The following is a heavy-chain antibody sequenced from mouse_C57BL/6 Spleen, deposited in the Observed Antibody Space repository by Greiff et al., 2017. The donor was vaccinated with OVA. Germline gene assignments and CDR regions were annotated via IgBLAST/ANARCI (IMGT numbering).Heavy chain of an antibody. Sequence: EVQLVESGEGLVKPGGSLKLSCAASGFTFSSYAMSWVRQTPEKRLEWVAYISSGGDYIYYADTVKGRFTISRDNARNTLYLQMSSLKSEDTAMYYCTRSIYYGSSPYYFDYWGQGTTLTVSS. CDR3: TRSIYYGSSPYYFDY. CDR1: GFTFSSYA. D-gene: IGHD1-1*01. V-gene: IGHV5-9-1*02. CDR2: ISSGGDYI. J-gene: IGHJ2*01.